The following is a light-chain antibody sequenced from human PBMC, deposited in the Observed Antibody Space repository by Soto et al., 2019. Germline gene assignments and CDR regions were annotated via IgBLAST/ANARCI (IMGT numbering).Light chain of an antibody. J-gene: IGKJ1*01. V-gene: IGKV3-15*01. CDR3: QQYNDWPSWT. CDR2: GAS. Sequence: EIVMTQSPATLSVSPGERATLSCRASQSVSSNLAWYQQRPGQAPRLLIYGASTRATGIPARFSGSGSGTEFTLTVSSLQSEDFAVYYCQQYNDWPSWTFGLGTKVEI. CDR1: QSVSSN.